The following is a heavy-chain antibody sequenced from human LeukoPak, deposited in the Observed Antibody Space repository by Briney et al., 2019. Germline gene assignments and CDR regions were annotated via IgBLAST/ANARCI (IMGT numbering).Heavy chain of an antibody. D-gene: IGHD2-8*01. Sequence: GGSLRLSCAASGFTFNTYSMNWVRQAPGKGLEWVSSISSSSSYIYYADSVKGRFTNSRDNAKNSLFLQVNSLRAEDTAVYYCARDTEHLYFVFDYWGRGTLVTVSS. CDR2: ISSSSSYI. J-gene: IGHJ4*02. CDR3: ARDTEHLYFVFDY. V-gene: IGHV3-21*01. CDR1: GFTFNTYS.